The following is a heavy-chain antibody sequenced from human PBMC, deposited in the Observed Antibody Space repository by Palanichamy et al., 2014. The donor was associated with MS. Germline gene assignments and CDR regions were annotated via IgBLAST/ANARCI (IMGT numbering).Heavy chain of an antibody. CDR2: ISSDGNNK. Sequence: QVQLVESGGGVVQPGRSLRLSCAASGFTFSSYVMHWVRQAPGKGLEWVALISSDGNNKYYADSVNGRFTISRDSSKNTLYLQMNSLRAEDTAVYYCATSGYLDYWGQGTLVTVSS. D-gene: IGHD2-15*01. CDR1: GFTFSSYV. CDR3: ATSGYLDY. J-gene: IGHJ4*02. V-gene: IGHV3-30*03.